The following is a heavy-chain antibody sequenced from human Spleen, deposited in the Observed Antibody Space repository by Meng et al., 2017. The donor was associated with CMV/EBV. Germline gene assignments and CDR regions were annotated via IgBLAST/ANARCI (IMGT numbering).Heavy chain of an antibody. CDR2: ISSSNSTI. Sequence: GESLKISCAASGFTFSSYSMNWVRQAPGKGLEWVSYISSSNSTIYYADSVKGRFTIPRDNAKNSLYLQMNSLRAEDTAVYYCGRGERIAALDHYYYGMDVWGQGTTVTVSS. J-gene: IGHJ6*02. D-gene: IGHD6-6*01. CDR1: GFTFSSYS. V-gene: IGHV3-48*04. CDR3: GRGERIAALDHYYYGMDV.